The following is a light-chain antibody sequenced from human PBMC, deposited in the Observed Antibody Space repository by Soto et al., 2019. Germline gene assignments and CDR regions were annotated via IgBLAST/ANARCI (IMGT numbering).Light chain of an antibody. Sequence: QLVLTQPPSASGTPGQRVTISCSGSSSNIGSHYVYWYQQLPGTAPKLLIYSNNERPSGVPDRFSGSKSGTSVSLAISGLRSEDEADYYCAAWDASLSGVVFGGGTKLTVL. J-gene: IGLJ2*01. CDR1: SSNIGSHY. V-gene: IGLV1-47*02. CDR2: SNN. CDR3: AAWDASLSGVV.